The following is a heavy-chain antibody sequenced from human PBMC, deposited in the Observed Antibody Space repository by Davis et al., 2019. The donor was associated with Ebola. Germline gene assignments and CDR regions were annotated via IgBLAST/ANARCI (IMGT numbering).Heavy chain of an antibody. CDR3: ARFSPQWLVRGGSVNWFDP. CDR1: GYTFTSYG. J-gene: IGHJ5*02. CDR2: ISAYNGNT. V-gene: IGHV1-18*04. Sequence: ASVKVSCKASGYTFTSYGISWVRQAPGQGLEWMGWISAYNGNTNYAQKLQGRVTMTTDTSTSTAYMELRSLRSDDTAVYYCARFSPQWLVRGGSVNWFDPWGQGTLVTVSS. D-gene: IGHD6-19*01.